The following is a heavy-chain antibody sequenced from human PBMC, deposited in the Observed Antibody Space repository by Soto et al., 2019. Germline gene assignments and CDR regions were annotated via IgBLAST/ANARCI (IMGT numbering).Heavy chain of an antibody. V-gene: IGHV4-34*01. Sequence: SETLSLTCAVYGGSFSDNYWSWIRQSPEKGLEWIGEINHSGSTNYNPSLKSRLSISVDTSKNQFSLKLSSVIAADTAFYYCARVVGPTGDYFDSWGHGTLVTVSS. CDR2: INHSGST. CDR3: ARVVGPTGDYFDS. J-gene: IGHJ4*01. CDR1: GGSFSDNY. D-gene: IGHD1-26*01.